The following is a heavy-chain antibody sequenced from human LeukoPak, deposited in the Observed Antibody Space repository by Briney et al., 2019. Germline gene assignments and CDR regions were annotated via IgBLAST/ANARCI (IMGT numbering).Heavy chain of an antibody. CDR3: AKPARTDYTDY. Sequence: GGSLRLSCAASGFTFSSYSMNWVRQAPGKGLEWVSSISSSSSYIYYADSVKGRFTVSRDNAKNSLYLQMNSLRAEDTAVYYCAKPARTDYTDYWGQGTLVTVSS. CDR2: ISSSSSYI. J-gene: IGHJ4*02. V-gene: IGHV3-21*04. D-gene: IGHD1-14*01. CDR1: GFTFSSYS.